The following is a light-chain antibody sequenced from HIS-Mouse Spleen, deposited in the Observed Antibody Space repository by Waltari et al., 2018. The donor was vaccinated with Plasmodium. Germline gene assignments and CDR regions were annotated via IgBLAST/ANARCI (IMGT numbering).Light chain of an antibody. CDR2: EDS. Sequence: SYELPQPPSVSVSPGQTARLTCSGAALPQQYAYWYQQKSGQAPVLVLYEDSKRPSGIPERFSGSSSGTMATVTISGAQVEDEADYYCYSTDRSGNHSVFGSGTKVTVL. CDR3: YSTDRSGNHSV. V-gene: IGLV3-10*01. CDR1: ALPQQY. J-gene: IGLJ6*01.